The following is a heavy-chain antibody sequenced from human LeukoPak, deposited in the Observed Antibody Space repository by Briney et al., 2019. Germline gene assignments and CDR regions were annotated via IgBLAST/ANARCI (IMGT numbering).Heavy chain of an antibody. Sequence: ASVKVSCKVSGYTFTRYDINWVRQATGQGLEWMGWMNPNSGNTGYAQKFQGRVTITRNTPISTAYMELSSLRSEDTAVYYCARRRGYDPDYWGQGTLVTVSS. CDR3: ARRRGYDPDY. D-gene: IGHD5-12*01. J-gene: IGHJ4*02. CDR1: GYTFTRYD. V-gene: IGHV1-8*01. CDR2: MNPNSGNT.